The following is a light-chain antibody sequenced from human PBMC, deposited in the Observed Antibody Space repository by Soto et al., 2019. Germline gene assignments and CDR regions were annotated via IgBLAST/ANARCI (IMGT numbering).Light chain of an antibody. V-gene: IGKV3-20*01. J-gene: IGKJ1*01. CDR3: QQYGSSPWT. CDR2: GAS. Sequence: ERVMTQSPATLSVSPGERTTLXXRASQRVSSSYLAWYQQKPGQAPRVXIYGASSRATGIPDRFSGSGSGTDFTLTISRLEPEDFAVYYCQQYGSSPWTFGQGTKVDIK. CDR1: QRVSSSY.